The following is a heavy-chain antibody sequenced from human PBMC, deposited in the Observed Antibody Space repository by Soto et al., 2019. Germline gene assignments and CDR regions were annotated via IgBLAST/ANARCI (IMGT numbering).Heavy chain of an antibody. J-gene: IGHJ4*02. CDR1: GGSFSGYI. CDR3: ARGLISGSHYSGGWYYFDF. Sequence: QVPLQQSGAGLLKPSETLSLTCDVYGGSFSGYIWTWIRQTPGKGLQWIGQINHSGSANYNPSLKSRVTISVHTSKSQFSLELSSVTAADTAVYYCARGLISGSHYSGGWYYFDFWGQGTQVTVSS. D-gene: IGHD1-26*01. CDR2: INHSGSA. V-gene: IGHV4-34*01.